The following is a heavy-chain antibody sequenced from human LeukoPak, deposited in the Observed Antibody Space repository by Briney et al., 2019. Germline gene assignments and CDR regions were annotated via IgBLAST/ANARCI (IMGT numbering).Heavy chain of an antibody. J-gene: IGHJ4*02. D-gene: IGHD6-6*01. CDR1: GFTFYTYG. CDR2: IGPDGGTT. Sequence: GGSLRLSCAASGFTFYTYGMHWVPQAPGKGLEYVSGIGPDGGTTYYANSVKGRFTISRDNSKYMLYLQMGSLTADDMAVYYCARGAQLTDYWGQGTLVTVSS. CDR3: ARGAQLTDY. V-gene: IGHV3-64*01.